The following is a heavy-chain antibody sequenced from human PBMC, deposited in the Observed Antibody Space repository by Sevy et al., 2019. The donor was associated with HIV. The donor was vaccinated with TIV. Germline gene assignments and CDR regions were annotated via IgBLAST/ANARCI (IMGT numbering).Heavy chain of an antibody. CDR2: INSHGTIT. V-gene: IGHV3-74*01. CDR3: ARGQLLQFLEWPSYSLDV. D-gene: IGHD3-3*01. J-gene: IGHJ6*02. Sequence: GGSLRLSCAASGFTFSIHWMFWVRQAPGKGLMWVSHINSHGTITNYAHSVKGRFAISRDNAKNTVYLRMDSLRAEDTAVYYCARGQLLQFLEWPSYSLDVWGQGTTVTVSS. CDR1: GFTFSIHW.